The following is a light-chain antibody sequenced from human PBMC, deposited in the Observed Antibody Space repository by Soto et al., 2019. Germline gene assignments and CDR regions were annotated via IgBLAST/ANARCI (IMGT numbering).Light chain of an antibody. V-gene: IGKV1-5*01. CDR1: QSISNR. CDR2: DAS. Sequence: IQVTQSPSTLSASGGDVVTITFRASQSISNRLAWYQQRPGKAPKYLIYDASTLDSGAPSRFSGSGSGTEFTLSISSLQPDDFATYYCQQYNIYPWTFGQGTKVDIK. CDR3: QQYNIYPWT. J-gene: IGKJ1*01.